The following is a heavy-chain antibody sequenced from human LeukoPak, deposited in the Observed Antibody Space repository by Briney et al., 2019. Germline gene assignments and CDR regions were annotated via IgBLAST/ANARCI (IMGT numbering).Heavy chain of an antibody. CDR3: AKDQWIAAAGTTDAFDI. J-gene: IGHJ3*02. Sequence: SGGSLRLSCAASGFTFRRYSMNWVRHAPGKGLGWVSSIISSSSYIYYADSVKGRFTISRDNAKNSLYLQMNSLRAEDTAVYYCAKDQWIAAAGTTDAFDIWGQGTMVTVSS. V-gene: IGHV3-21*04. D-gene: IGHD6-13*01. CDR2: IISSSSYI. CDR1: GFTFRRYS.